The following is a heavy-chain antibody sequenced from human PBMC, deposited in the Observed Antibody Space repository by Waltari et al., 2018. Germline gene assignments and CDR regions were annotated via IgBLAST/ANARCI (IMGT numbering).Heavy chain of an antibody. CDR2: IYPSGDT. CDR1: GGSISRSAYY. Sequence: QLQLQESGPGLVKSSETLSLTCAVSGGSISRSAYYWVWLRQPPGTELEWIGSIYPSGDTYYHASLESRVRVSVDRSSNHFSMTLSSVTAADTAVYYCARRGDWLPLDAFDIWGQGTVVTVSS. J-gene: IGHJ3*02. V-gene: IGHV4-39*02. D-gene: IGHD2-15*01. CDR3: ARRGDWLPLDAFDI.